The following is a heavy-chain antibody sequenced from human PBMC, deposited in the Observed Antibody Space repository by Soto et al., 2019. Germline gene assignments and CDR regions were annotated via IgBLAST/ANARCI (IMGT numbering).Heavy chain of an antibody. CDR1: GFTFSSYA. J-gene: IGHJ4*02. V-gene: IGHV3-23*01. D-gene: IGHD6-6*01. CDR3: AIAIHSSIAAPFDY. Sequence: GGSLRLSCAASGFTFSSYAMSWVRQAPGKGLEWVSTLSGSGGSTYHADSVKGRFTISRDNAKNTLYLQMNSLRAEDTAVYYCAIAIHSSIAAPFDYWGQGTLVTVSS. CDR2: LSGSGGST.